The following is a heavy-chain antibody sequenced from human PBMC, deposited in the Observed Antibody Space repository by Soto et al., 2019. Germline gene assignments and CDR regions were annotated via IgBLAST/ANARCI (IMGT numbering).Heavy chain of an antibody. CDR3: ARQPSSSWLYYYYGMDV. Sequence: ASVKVSCKASGYTFTGYYMHWVRQAPGQGLEWMGWINPNSGGTNYAQKFQGWVTMTRDTSISTAYMELSRLRSDDTAVYYCARQPSSSWLYYYYGMDVWGQGTTVTVSS. CDR1: GYTFTGYY. V-gene: IGHV1-2*04. J-gene: IGHJ6*02. CDR2: INPNSGGT. D-gene: IGHD6-13*01.